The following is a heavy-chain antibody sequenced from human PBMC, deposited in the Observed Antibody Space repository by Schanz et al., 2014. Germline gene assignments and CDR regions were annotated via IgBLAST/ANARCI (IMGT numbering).Heavy chain of an antibody. V-gene: IGHV3-15*01. J-gene: IGHJ4*02. CDR1: GFTFSSYG. CDR2: IKSKTDGETT. Sequence: VQLVESGGGVVQPGRSLRLSCAASGFTFSSYGMHWVRQAPGKGLEWLGRIKSKTDGETTDYAAPVKGRFSISRDDSQSTLYLQMNRLKIEDTAVYYCATASSPVREAGAGSAFHLWGQGTRVTVSP. CDR3: ATASSPVREAGAGSAFHL. D-gene: IGHD6-13*01.